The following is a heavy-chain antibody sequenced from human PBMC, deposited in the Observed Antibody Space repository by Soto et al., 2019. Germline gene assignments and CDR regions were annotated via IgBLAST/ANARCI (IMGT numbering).Heavy chain of an antibody. J-gene: IGHJ4*02. CDR3: AKNNRHCSSTNCFVFDY. Sequence: EVQLVESGGGLVQPGGSLRLSCAASGFTFNNYWLSWVRQAPGKGLEWVANIKQDGSEKYYVDSVKGRFTISRDNAKNLLYLQMNSLRAEDTAVYYCAKNNRHCSSTNCFVFDYWGQGTLVTVSS. V-gene: IGHV3-7*01. D-gene: IGHD2-2*01. CDR2: IKQDGSEK. CDR1: GFTFNNYW.